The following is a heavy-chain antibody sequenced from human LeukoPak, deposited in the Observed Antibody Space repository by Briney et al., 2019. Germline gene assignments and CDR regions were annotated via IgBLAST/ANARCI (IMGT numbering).Heavy chain of an antibody. CDR3: ARVIPSWDYDSGGYFSFDY. CDR2: IYTSGST. CDR1: GGPISSYY. D-gene: IGHD3-22*01. Sequence: PSETLSLTCTVSGGPISSYYWSWIRQPAGKGLEWIGRIYTSGSTNYNPSLKSRVTMSVDTSKNQFSLKLSSVTAADTAVYYCARVIPSWDYDSGGYFSFDYWGQGTLVTVSS. V-gene: IGHV4-4*07. J-gene: IGHJ4*02.